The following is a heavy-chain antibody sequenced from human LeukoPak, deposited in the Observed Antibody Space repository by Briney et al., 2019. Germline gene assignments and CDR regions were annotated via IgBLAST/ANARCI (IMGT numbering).Heavy chain of an antibody. CDR3: ARGFRGDNFDY. V-gene: IGHV4-61*02. CDR1: GGSISSGSYY. D-gene: IGHD7-27*01. J-gene: IGHJ4*02. Sequence: SETLSLTCTVSGGSISSGSYYWSWIRQPAGTGLEWIGRMYTSGSTNYNPSLKSRVTISVDTSKNQFSLKLSSVTAADTAVYYCARGFRGDNFDYWGQGTLVTVSS. CDR2: MYTSGST.